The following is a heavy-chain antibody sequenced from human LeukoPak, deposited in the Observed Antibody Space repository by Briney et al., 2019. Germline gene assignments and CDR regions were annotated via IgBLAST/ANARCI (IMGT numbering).Heavy chain of an antibody. V-gene: IGHV3-7*01. D-gene: IGHD1-26*01. CDR2: IKRDGSEK. CDR3: GRSEWGYMLDY. Sequence: GSLRLSCAGFGFTFSNYYMGWARQAPGKGLEWVANIKRDGSEKQYVDAVEGRFTISKDNSRNSLYLEMNSLRVEDTAVYFCGRSEWGYMLDYWGLGTQVTVSS. J-gene: IGHJ4*02. CDR1: GFTFSNYY.